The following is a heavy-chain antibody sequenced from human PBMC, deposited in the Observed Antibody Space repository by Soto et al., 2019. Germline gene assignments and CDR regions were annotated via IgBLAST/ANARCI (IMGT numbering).Heavy chain of an antibody. J-gene: IGHJ4*03. CDR3: AKIPWADVVASGALDR. CDR1: GLTLANYA. Sequence: QPGGSLRLSSTASGLTLANYAMTWVRQAPGKGLQWVSTLTNTDSQKYYADSVQGRFSISRDSSKNTLYLHMNSLRVEDTAIYFCAKIPWADVVASGALDRWGHGTRVTVPS. CDR2: LTNTDSQK. V-gene: IGHV3-23*01. D-gene: IGHD2-15*01.